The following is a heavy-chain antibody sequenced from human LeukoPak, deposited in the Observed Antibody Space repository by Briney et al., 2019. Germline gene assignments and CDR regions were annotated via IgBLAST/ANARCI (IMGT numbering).Heavy chain of an antibody. CDR2: MSAYNGNT. V-gene: IGHV1-18*01. CDR1: GYTFTSYG. Sequence: GASVKVSCKASGYTFTSYGISWVRQAPGQGLEWRGWMSAYNGNTNYAQKLQGRVNMTTDTSTSTACMELRSLRSDDPAVHYCARVGYCTNGVCYDAFDIWGQGTMVTVSS. J-gene: IGHJ3*02. D-gene: IGHD2-8*01. CDR3: ARVGYCTNGVCYDAFDI.